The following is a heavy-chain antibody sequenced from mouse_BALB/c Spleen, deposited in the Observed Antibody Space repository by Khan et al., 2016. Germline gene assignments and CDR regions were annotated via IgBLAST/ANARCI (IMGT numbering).Heavy chain of an antibody. D-gene: IGHD1-1*01. CDR2: ILPGSGAT. CDR1: GYTFSTYW. Sequence: QVQLKQSGAELMKPGASVKISCKTAGYTFSTYWIEWVKQRLGHGLEWIGEILPGSGATNYNEKFKGKARFTADASSNTAYMQVSSLTSEDSAVYYCARGYYGSSYYGMDYWGQGTSVTVSS. CDR3: ARGYYGSSYYGMDY. V-gene: IGHV1-9*01. J-gene: IGHJ4*01.